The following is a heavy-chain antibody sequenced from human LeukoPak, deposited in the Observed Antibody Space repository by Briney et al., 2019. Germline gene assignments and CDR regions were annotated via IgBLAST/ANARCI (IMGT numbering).Heavy chain of an antibody. CDR2: ISSSSSYI. CDR1: GFTFSSYS. V-gene: IGHV3-21*01. CDR3: ARDLFRGYCSGGSWYSDY. Sequence: GGSLRLSCAASGFTFSSYSMNWVRQAPGKGLEWVSSISSSSSYIYYADSVKGRFTISRDNAKNSLYLQMNSLRAEDTAVYYCARDLFRGYCSGGSWYSDYWGQGTLVTVSS. J-gene: IGHJ4*02. D-gene: IGHD2-15*01.